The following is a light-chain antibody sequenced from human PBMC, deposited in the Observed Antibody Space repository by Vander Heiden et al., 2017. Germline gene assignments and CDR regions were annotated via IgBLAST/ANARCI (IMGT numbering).Light chain of an antibody. J-gene: IGKJ3*01. CDR2: GAS. CDR1: QSVSSSY. V-gene: IGKV3-20*01. CDR3: QQYGSSPPFT. Sequence: EMVLTQSPGTLPSSPGERATISCRASQSVSSSYLAWYQQKPGQTPRLLIYGASSRATGIPDRFSGSGSGTDFTLTISRLEPEDFAVYYCQQYGSSPPFTFGPGTKVDIK.